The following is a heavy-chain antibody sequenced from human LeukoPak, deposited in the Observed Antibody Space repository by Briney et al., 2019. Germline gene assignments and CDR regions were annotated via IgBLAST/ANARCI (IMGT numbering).Heavy chain of an antibody. V-gene: IGHV3-23*01. CDR3: AKHWRLIVLYAMDV. D-gene: IGHD1-26*01. J-gene: IGHJ6*02. CDR1: GFTFSSYA. Sequence: GGSLRLSCAASGFTFSSYAMSWVRQAPGKGLEWVSSISGSGGITYYADSVKGRLTITRGTSKNTVYLQMNSLRAEDTAVYYCAKHWRLIVLYAMDVWGQGTTVTVSS. CDR2: ISGSGGIT.